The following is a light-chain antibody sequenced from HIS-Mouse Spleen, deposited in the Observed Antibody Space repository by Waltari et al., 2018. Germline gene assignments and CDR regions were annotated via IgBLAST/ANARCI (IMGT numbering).Light chain of an antibody. Sequence: SYELTQPPPVSVSPGQTARITCSGDALPKQYASWYQQKPGQAPVLVIYKDSERPSGIPERFSGSSSGTTVTLTISGVQAEDEADYYCQSADSSGTGWVFGGGTKLTVL. CDR1: ALPKQY. CDR2: KDS. J-gene: IGLJ3*02. V-gene: IGLV3-25*03. CDR3: QSADSSGTGWV.